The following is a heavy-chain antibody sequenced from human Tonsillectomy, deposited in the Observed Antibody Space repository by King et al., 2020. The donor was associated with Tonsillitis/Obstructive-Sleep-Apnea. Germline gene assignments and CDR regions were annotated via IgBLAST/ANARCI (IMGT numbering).Heavy chain of an antibody. CDR3: ARVYSGGYPISDWYFDL. Sequence: QLVQSGAEVKKPGASVKVSCKASGYTFTSYAMHWVRQAPGQRLEWMGWINAGNGNTKYSQKFQGRVTITRDTSASTAYMELSSLRSEDTAVYYCARVYSGGYPISDWYFDLWGRGTLVTVSS. CDR1: GYTFTSYA. CDR2: INAGNGNT. V-gene: IGHV1-3*01. D-gene: IGHD1-26*01. J-gene: IGHJ2*01.